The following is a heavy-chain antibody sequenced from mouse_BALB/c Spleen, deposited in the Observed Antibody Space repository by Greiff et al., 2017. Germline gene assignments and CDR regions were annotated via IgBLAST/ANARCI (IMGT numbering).Heavy chain of an antibody. CDR3: ARWDSSGYGYFDY. J-gene: IGHJ2*01. D-gene: IGHD3-2*01. CDR1: GYTFSSYW. Sequence: QVQLQQSGAELMKPGASVKISCKATGYTFSSYWIEWVKQRPGHGLEWIGEILPGSGSTNYNEKFKGKATFTADTSSNTAYMQLSSLTSEDSAVYYCARWDSSGYGYFDYWGQGTTLTVSS. V-gene: IGHV1-9*01. CDR2: ILPGSGST.